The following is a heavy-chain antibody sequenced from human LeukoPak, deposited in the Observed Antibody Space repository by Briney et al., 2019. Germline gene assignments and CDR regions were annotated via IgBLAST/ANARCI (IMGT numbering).Heavy chain of an antibody. V-gene: IGHV3-23*01. CDR1: EFTFSSYA. J-gene: IGHJ6*04. Sequence: GGSLRLSYAASEFTFSSYAMSWVRQTPGKGLEWVSAISDSGGSTYYADSVKGRFSISRDNAKNSLYLQMNSLRAEDTAVYYCAELGITMIGGVWGKGTTVTISS. CDR3: AELGITMIGGV. CDR2: ISDSGGST. D-gene: IGHD3-10*02.